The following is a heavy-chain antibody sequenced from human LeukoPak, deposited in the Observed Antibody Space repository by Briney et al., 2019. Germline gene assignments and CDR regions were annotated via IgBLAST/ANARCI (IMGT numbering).Heavy chain of an antibody. Sequence: PGGSLRLSCAASGFSFSSFAMTWVRQAPGKGLESVSTIRSNGATAYNADSVKGRFTISRDNSKNTLYLQMNSLRAEDTAVYYCARNMGRGVMSYYYYVMDVWGQGTTVTVS. V-gene: IGHV3-23*01. D-gene: IGHD3-10*01. CDR1: GFSFSSFA. CDR3: ARNMGRGVMSYYYYVMDV. J-gene: IGHJ6*02. CDR2: IRSNGATA.